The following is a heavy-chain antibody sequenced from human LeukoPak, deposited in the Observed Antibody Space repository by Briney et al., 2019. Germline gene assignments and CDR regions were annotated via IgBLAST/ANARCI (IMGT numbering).Heavy chain of an antibody. J-gene: IGHJ4*02. Sequence: PSETLSLTCTVSGGSIRGYFWSWIRQPPGKGLEWVGCIYNLGTTNYNPSLKSRVTISLDTSKNQFSLKLSSVTAADTAVYYCARVVGEYSSSWYHFDYWGQGTLVTVSS. V-gene: IGHV4-59*01. CDR1: GGSIRGYF. CDR3: ARVVGEYSSSWYHFDY. CDR2: IYNLGTT. D-gene: IGHD6-13*01.